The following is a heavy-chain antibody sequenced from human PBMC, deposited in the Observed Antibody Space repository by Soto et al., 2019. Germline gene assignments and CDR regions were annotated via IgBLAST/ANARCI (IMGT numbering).Heavy chain of an antibody. J-gene: IGHJ6*02. Sequence: SVKVSCKASGFTFTSSAVQWVRQARGQRLEWIGWIVVGSGNTNSAQKFQERVTITRDMSTSTAYMELSSRRSEDTAVYYCAALFHSGSYSVYYYYGMDVWGQGTMVTVSS. CDR1: GFTFTSSA. CDR2: IVVGSGNT. D-gene: IGHD1-26*01. CDR3: AALFHSGSYSVYYYYGMDV. V-gene: IGHV1-58*01.